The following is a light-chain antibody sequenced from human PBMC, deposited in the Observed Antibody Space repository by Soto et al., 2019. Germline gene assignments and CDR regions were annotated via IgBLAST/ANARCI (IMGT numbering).Light chain of an antibody. CDR2: DNS. Sequence: QSVLTQPPSVSGAPGQRVTISCTGSSSNIGARYDVHWYQQLPGTAPKLLIYDNSNRPSGVPDRFSGSKSGTSASLAITGRQAADAADSSCPSYDSSLSGSWVFGAGTKLTVL. V-gene: IGLV1-40*01. CDR1: SSNIGARYD. J-gene: IGLJ3*02. CDR3: PSYDSSLSGSWV.